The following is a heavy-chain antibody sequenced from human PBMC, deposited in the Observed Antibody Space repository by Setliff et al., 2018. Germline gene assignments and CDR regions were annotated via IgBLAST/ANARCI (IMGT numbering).Heavy chain of an antibody. CDR3: ARDQPGPYYNFWSGVPEP. V-gene: IGHV3-30*15. CDR2: ISYDGSNK. J-gene: IGHJ4*02. D-gene: IGHD3-3*01. CDR1: GFTFSSYA. Sequence: GGSLRLSCAASGFTFSSYAMHWVRQAPGKGLEWVAVISYDGSNKYYADSVKGRFTSSRDNSKNTLYLQMSSLRPEDTAVHYRARDQPGPYYNFWSGVPEPWGQGTLVTVSS.